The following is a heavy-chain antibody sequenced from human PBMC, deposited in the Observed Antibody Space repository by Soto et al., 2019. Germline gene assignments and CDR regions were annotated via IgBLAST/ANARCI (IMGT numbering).Heavy chain of an antibody. D-gene: IGHD6-19*01. V-gene: IGHV1-18*01. CDR2: ISGFNGNT. CDR3: ARDRGVAPPVAGNTHYYYYMDV. J-gene: IGHJ6*03. Sequence: QDQLVQSGAEVKKPGASVTVSCKASGYSFTNYGITWVRQAPGQGLEWMGWISGFNGNTHYAQKLQGRVTMTTDASTSTADMELRSLRSDATAVYYCARDRGVAPPVAGNTHYYYYMDVWGKGTTVTVSS. CDR1: GYSFTNYG.